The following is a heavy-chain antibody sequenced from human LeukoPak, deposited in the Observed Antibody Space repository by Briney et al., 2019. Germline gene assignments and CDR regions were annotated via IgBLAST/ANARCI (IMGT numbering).Heavy chain of an antibody. CDR2: ISGTGGAT. V-gene: IGHV3-23*01. CDR3: VKDPRDTYGTNWFVS. Sequence: GGSLTLSCVPSGFSFGNYPMMGPRQAREKGRQWVSQISGTGGATWYAGFARDRFTISRDNSKKTLYLQMSGLRVEDTAMYYCVKDPRDTYGTNWFVSWGQGTLLIVSS. D-gene: IGHD2-21*01. J-gene: IGHJ5*01. CDR1: GFSFGNYP.